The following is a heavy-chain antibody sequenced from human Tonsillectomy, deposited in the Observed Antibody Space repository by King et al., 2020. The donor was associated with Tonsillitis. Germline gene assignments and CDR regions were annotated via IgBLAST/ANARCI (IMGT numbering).Heavy chain of an antibody. CDR2: IYYSGST. V-gene: IGHV4-61*01. Sequence: VQLQESGPGLVKPSETLSLTCTVSGGSVSSGSYYWSWIRQPPGKGLEWIGYIYYSGSTNYNPSLKSRVTISVDTSKNQFSLKLSSVTAADTAVYYCARDSDYRAFDYWGQGTLVTVSS. CDR1: GGSVSSGSYY. CDR3: ARDSDYRAFDY. D-gene: IGHD4-11*01. J-gene: IGHJ4*02.